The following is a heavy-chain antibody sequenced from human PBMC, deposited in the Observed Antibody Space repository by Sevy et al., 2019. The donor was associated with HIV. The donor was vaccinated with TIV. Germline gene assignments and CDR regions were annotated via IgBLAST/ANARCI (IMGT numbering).Heavy chain of an antibody. Sequence: SETLSLTCTVSGGSISSGSYYWSWIRQPAGKGLEWIGRISTSGSTNYNPSLKSRVTILRDTSKNQFSLRLTSMTAADTAVYYWARDGPGDWGTNWFAFDIWGQGTMVTVSS. V-gene: IGHV4-61*02. CDR3: ARDGPGDWGTNWFAFDI. D-gene: IGHD2-21*02. J-gene: IGHJ3*02. CDR2: ISTSGST. CDR1: GGSISSGSYY.